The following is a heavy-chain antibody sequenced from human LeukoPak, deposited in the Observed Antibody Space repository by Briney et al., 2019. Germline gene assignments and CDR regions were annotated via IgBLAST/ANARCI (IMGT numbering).Heavy chain of an antibody. CDR2: IYTSGST. CDR1: GGSISSYY. D-gene: IGHD4-11*01. V-gene: IGHV4-4*07. J-gene: IGHJ3*02. CDR3: ARLLYSKSVEAFDI. Sequence: SETLSLTCTVSGGSISSYYWSWIRQPAGKGLEWIGRIYTSGSTNYNPSLKSRVTISVDTSKNQFSLKLSSVTAADTAVYYCARLLYSKSVEAFDIWGQGTMVTVSS.